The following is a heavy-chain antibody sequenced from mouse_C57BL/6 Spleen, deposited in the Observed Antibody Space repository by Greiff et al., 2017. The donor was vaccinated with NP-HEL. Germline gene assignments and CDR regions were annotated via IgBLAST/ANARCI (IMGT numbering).Heavy chain of an antibody. V-gene: IGHV1-19*01. Sequence: EVQLQQSGPVLVKPGASVKMSCKASGYTFTDYYMNWVKQSHGKSLEWIGVINPYNGGTSYNQKFKGKATLTVDKSSSTAYMELNSLTSEDSAVYYCARRDYDEGWFAYWGQGTLVTVSA. CDR2: INPYNGGT. CDR1: GYTFTDYY. CDR3: ARRDYDEGWFAY. J-gene: IGHJ3*01. D-gene: IGHD2-4*01.